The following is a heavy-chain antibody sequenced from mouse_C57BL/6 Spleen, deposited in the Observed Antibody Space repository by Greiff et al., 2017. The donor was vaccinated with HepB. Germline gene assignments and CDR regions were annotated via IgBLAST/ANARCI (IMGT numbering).Heavy chain of an antibody. Sequence: QVQLQQSGAELARPGASVKLSCKASGYTFTSYGISWVKQSTGQGLEWIGEIYPRSGNTYYNEKFKGKATLTADKSSSTAYMELRSLTSEDSAVYFCARRVASSFYWYFDVWGTGTTVTVSS. CDR1: GYTFTSYG. J-gene: IGHJ1*03. D-gene: IGHD6-1*01. V-gene: IGHV1-81*01. CDR3: ARRVASSFYWYFDV. CDR2: IYPRSGNT.